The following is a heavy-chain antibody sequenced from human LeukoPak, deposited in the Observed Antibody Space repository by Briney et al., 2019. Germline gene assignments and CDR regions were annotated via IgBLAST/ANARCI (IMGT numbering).Heavy chain of an antibody. CDR2: ISIYSGNT. J-gene: IGHJ4*02. D-gene: IGHD3-9*01. V-gene: IGHV1-18*01. CDR1: GYTFSSYG. Sequence: ASVKVSCKATGYTFSSYGISGVGQPPGQGLEWLGWISIYSGNTRYIEDLQGRLTMTTDTSTNTAHMELRSLRSDDTAIYFCARGKYFDWRIHAHYFDYWGQGTLVTVSS. CDR3: ARGKYFDWRIHAHYFDY.